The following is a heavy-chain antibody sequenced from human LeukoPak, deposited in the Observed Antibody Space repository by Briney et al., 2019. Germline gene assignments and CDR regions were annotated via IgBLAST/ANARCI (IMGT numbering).Heavy chain of an antibody. V-gene: IGHV3-23*01. CDR1: GFTFSSRA. CDR2: ISGSGDST. Sequence: GGSLRLACAASGFTFSSRAMNWVRQAPGKGLEWVSTISGSGDSTYYADSMADRFIISRDNSKNTLYLQMNSLRAVDTALYFCAKSLDGSGSYYNGDYWGQGTLVTVSS. CDR3: AKSLDGSGSYYNGDY. D-gene: IGHD3-10*01. J-gene: IGHJ4*02.